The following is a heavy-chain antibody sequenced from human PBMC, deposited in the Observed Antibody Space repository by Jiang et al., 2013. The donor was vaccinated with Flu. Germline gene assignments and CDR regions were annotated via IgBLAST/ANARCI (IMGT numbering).Heavy chain of an antibody. V-gene: IGHV1-69*10. J-gene: IGHJ4*02. Sequence: EVKKPGASVKVSCETSGYSFTKYAISWVRQAPGQGLEWTGWISTYDGIANYAQKFQGRVTITADKSTSTAYMELSSLRSEDTAVYYCARGYCSGGSCHVVYFDYWGQGTLVTVSS. CDR2: ISTYDGIA. CDR1: GYSFTKYA. D-gene: IGHD2-15*01. CDR3: ARGYCSGGSCHVVYFDY.